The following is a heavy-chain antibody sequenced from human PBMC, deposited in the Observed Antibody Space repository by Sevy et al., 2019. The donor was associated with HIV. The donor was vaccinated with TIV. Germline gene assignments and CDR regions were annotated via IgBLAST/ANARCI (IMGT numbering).Heavy chain of an antibody. CDR3: ATSLRFLEWLQTSGCVY. CDR2: FDPEDGET. CDR1: GYTLTELS. J-gene: IGHJ4*02. D-gene: IGHD3-3*01. V-gene: IGHV1-24*01. Sequence: ASVKVSCKVSGYTLTELSMHWVRQAPGKGLEWMGGFDPEDGETIYAQKFQGRVTMTEDTSTDTAYMELSSLRSEDTAMYYCATSLRFLEWLQTSGCVYWGQGTLVTVSS.